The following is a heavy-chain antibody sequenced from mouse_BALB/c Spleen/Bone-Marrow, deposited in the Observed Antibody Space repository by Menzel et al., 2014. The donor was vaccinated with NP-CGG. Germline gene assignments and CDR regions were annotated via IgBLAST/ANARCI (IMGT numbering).Heavy chain of an antibody. CDR1: GFTFNTFA. J-gene: IGHJ4*01. V-gene: IGHV10-1*02. Sequence: EVNLVESGGGLVQPKGLLKLSCAASGFTFNTFAMNWVRQAPGKGLEWVARIRSKSNNFATYYADSVKDRFTISRDDSQSMLSLQMNNLKTEDTAMYYCVRGIYYYGSNYKNSALDYWGQGTSVTVSS. D-gene: IGHD1-1*01. CDR2: IRSKSNNFAT. CDR3: VRGIYYYGSNYKNSALDY.